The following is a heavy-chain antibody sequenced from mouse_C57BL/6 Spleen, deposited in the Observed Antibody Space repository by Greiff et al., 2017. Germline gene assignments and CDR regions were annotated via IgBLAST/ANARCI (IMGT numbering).Heavy chain of an antibody. CDR3: ARSEYGNYDYAMDY. D-gene: IGHD2-10*02. V-gene: IGHV1-39*01. CDR1: GYSFTDYN. J-gene: IGHJ4*01. CDR2: INPNYGTT. Sequence: VQLQQSGPELVKPGASVKISCKASGYSFTDYNMNWVKQSNGKSLEWIGVINPNYGTTSYNQKFKGKATLTVDQSSSPAYMQLNSLTSEDSAVYYCARSEYGNYDYAMDYWGQGTSVTVAS.